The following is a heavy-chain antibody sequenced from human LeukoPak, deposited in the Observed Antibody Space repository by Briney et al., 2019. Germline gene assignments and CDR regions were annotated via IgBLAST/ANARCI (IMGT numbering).Heavy chain of an antibody. CDR1: GFTFSNAW. V-gene: IGHV3-15*01. CDR2: IKSKTDGGTI. Sequence: PGGSLRLSCAASGFTFSNAWMSWVRQAPGKGLEWVARIKSKTDGGTIDYAGSVKGRFTISRDDSKNTLYLQLNTLKTEDTAVYYCTTAVCGVITFDYWGQGTLVTVSS. CDR3: TTAVCGVITFDY. J-gene: IGHJ4*02. D-gene: IGHD2-8*02.